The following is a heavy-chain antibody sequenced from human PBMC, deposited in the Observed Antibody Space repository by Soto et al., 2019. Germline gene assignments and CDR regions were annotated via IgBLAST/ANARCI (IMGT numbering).Heavy chain of an antibody. V-gene: IGHV1-3*01. D-gene: IGHD1-20*01. J-gene: IGHJ4*02. CDR2: INAGNGNT. Sequence: ASVKVSCKASGYTFTSYDMHWVRQAPGQRLEWMGWINAGNGNTKYSQKYQSRVTITRDTSASTAYMELSSLRSEDTAVYYCARDTITGILDYWGQGTLVTVSS. CDR3: ARDTITGILDY. CDR1: GYTFTSYD.